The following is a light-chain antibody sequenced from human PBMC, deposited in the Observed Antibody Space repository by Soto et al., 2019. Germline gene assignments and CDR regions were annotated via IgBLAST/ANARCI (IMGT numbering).Light chain of an antibody. Sequence: QSVLTQPPSVSAAPGQKVTISCSGSSSNIGNNYVSWYQQLPGTAPKLLIYENNKRPSGIPDRFSGSKSGTSATLGITGLQTGDEADYYCGTWDSSLSGVFGTGTKLT. J-gene: IGLJ1*01. CDR1: SSNIGNNY. CDR2: ENN. CDR3: GTWDSSLSGV. V-gene: IGLV1-51*02.